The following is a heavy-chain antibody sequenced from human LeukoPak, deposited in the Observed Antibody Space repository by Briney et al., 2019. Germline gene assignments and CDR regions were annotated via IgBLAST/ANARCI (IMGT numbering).Heavy chain of an antibody. J-gene: IGHJ6*02. V-gene: IGHV4-4*07. CDR2: IYTSGST. CDR3: AREIGGPKKYCSGGSCYGVPYYYYGMDV. Sequence: SETLSLTCAVYGGSFSGYYWSWIRQPAGKGLEWIGRIYTSGSTNYNPSLKSRVTMSVDTSKNQFSLKLSSVTAADTAVYYCAREIGGPKKYCSGGSCYGVPYYYYGMDVWGQGTTVTVSS. D-gene: IGHD2-15*01. CDR1: GGSFSGYY.